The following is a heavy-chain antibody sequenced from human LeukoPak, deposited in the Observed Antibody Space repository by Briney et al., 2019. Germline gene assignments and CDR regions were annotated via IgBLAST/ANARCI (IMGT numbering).Heavy chain of an antibody. V-gene: IGHV1-18*01. J-gene: IGHJ4*02. Sequence: ASVKVSCKASGYTFTSYGISWVRQAPGQGLEWMGWISAYNGNTNYAQKLQGRVTMPTDTSTSTAYMELRSLRSDDTAVYYCAREYIVGATIYYFDYWGQGTLVTVSS. CDR2: ISAYNGNT. CDR3: AREYIVGATIYYFDY. D-gene: IGHD1-26*01. CDR1: GYTFTSYG.